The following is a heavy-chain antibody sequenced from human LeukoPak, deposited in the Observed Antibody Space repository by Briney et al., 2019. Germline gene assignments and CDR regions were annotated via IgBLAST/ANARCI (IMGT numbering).Heavy chain of an antibody. CDR1: GFTFSSYS. D-gene: IGHD3-10*01. J-gene: IGHJ4*02. V-gene: IGHV3-21*01. CDR2: ISSSSSYI. CDR3: ARSDYYGSGTPDY. Sequence: GGSLRLSCAASGFTFSSYSMNWVRQAPGKGLEWVSSISSSSSYIYYADSVKGRFTISRDNAKNSLYLQMNSLRAEDTAVCYCARSDYYGSGTPDYWGQGTLVTVSS.